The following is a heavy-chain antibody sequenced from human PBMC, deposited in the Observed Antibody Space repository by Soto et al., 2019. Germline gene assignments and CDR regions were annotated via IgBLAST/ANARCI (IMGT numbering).Heavy chain of an antibody. Sequence: GGSLRLSCAASGFTFSSYAMSWVRQAPGKGLEWVSAISGNGYITYYANSVKGRFIVSRDNSKNTVYLQMNRLRAEDTAVYFCAKNLLQESIATAALDYWGQGIPVTVSS. CDR1: GFTFSSYA. D-gene: IGHD6-13*01. J-gene: IGHJ4*02. V-gene: IGHV3-23*01. CDR2: ISGNGYIT. CDR3: AKNLLQESIATAALDY.